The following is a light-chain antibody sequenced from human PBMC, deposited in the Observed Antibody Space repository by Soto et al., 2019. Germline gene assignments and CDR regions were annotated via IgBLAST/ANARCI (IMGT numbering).Light chain of an antibody. CDR2: GAS. Sequence: EAVLTQSPATLSVSPGERVTLSCRASQSVATNLAWYQQRPGQAPRLLIYGASTRATGIPARFSGSGSGTEFTLTISSLQSEDFAVYHCQQYNNWPPTFGQGTKVDIK. CDR3: QQYNNWPPT. V-gene: IGKV3-15*01. J-gene: IGKJ1*01. CDR1: QSVATN.